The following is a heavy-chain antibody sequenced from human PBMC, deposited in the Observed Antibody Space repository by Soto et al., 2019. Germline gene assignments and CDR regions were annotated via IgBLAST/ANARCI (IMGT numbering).Heavy chain of an antibody. Sequence: QVHLVQSGAEVKKPGASVKVSCKGSGYAFTTYGITWVRQAPGKGLEWMRWISANNGNPNYAQELQGRVTVTRDTSTSTAYMELRSLRSDDPAVYYCARGRYGDYWGQGALVTVSS. D-gene: IGHD1-1*01. CDR2: ISANNGNP. CDR1: GYAFTTYG. V-gene: IGHV1-18*01. CDR3: ARGRYGDY. J-gene: IGHJ4*02.